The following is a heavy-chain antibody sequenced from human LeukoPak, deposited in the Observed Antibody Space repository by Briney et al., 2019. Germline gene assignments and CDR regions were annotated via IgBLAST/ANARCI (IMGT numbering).Heavy chain of an antibody. Sequence: GASVKVSCKASGYTFTGYYMHWVRQAPGQGLEWMGRINPNSGGTNYAQKFQGRVTMTRDTSISTAYMELSRLRSDDTAVYYCARTTTIFGVVNYWGQGTLVTVSS. J-gene: IGHJ4*02. D-gene: IGHD3-3*01. CDR3: ARTTTIFGVVNY. CDR2: INPNSGGT. CDR1: GYTFTGYY. V-gene: IGHV1-2*06.